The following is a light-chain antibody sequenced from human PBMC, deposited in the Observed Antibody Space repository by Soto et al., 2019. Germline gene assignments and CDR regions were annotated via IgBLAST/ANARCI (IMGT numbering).Light chain of an antibody. Sequence: DIVMTQSPDSLALSLGERATINCKSSQRGLYSSNNKNYLAWYQQKPGQPPKLLIYWASTQESGVPDRCSGSGSGTDFNLTISSLEDEDVAVYYSQQYSITAWTFGQGAKVAIK. J-gene: IGKJ1*01. CDR2: WAS. CDR3: QQYSITAWT. V-gene: IGKV4-1*01. CDR1: QRGLYSSNNKNY.